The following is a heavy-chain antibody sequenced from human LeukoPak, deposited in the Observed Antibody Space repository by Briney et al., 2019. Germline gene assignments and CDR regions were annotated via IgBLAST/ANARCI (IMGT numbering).Heavy chain of an antibody. CDR3: ARAVPANDAFDI. D-gene: IGHD1-1*01. CDR1: GGSISSYY. Sequence: SETLSLTCTVSGGSISSYYWSWIRQPPGKGLEWIGYIYHSGSTYYNPSLKSRVTISVDRSKNQFSLKLSSVTAADTAVYYCARAVPANDAFDIWGQGTMVTVSS. V-gene: IGHV4-59*12. CDR2: IYHSGST. J-gene: IGHJ3*02.